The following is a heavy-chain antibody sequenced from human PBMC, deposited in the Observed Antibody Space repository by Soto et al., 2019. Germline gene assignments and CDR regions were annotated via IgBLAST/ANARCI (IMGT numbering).Heavy chain of an antibody. D-gene: IGHD2-8*01. J-gene: IGHJ6*01. Sequence: ASVKVSCTASGYSFTDYHIHWVRQAPGQGLEWLGRINPKSGGTSTAQKFQGWVTMTTDTSISTASMELTRLTSDDTAIYYCARGDSTDCSTGVDSFFYKHDIDVW. CDR1: GYSFTDYH. CDR3: ARGDSTDCSTGVDSFFYKHDIDV. V-gene: IGHV1-2*04. CDR2: INPKSGGT.